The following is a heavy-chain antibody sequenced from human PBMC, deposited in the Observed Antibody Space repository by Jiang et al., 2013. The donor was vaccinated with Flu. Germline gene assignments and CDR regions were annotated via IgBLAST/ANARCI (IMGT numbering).Heavy chain of an antibody. V-gene: IGHV1-69*01. Sequence: SGAEVKKPGSSVKVSCKASGGTFGNYAISWVRQAPGQGLEWMGGIIPLFDATFYAQKFQGRVTITADESTSTAYMELSSLRSEDTAVYYCAREGSWGDTVVAMDVWGQGTTVTVSS. CDR2: IIPLFDAT. D-gene: IGHD3-10*01. CDR1: GGTFGNYA. CDR3: AREGSWGDTVVAMDV. J-gene: IGHJ6*02.